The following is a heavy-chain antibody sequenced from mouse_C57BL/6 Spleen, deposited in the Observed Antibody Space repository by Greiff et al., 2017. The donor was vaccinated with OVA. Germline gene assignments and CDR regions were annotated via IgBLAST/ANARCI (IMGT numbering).Heavy chain of an antibody. CDR2: IDPSDSYT. J-gene: IGHJ1*03. Sequence: VKLQESGAELVMPGASVKLSCKASGYTFTSYWMHWVKQRPGQGLEWIGEIDPSDSYTNYNQKFKGKSTLTVDKSSSTAYMQLSSLTSEDSAVYYCARFDYYGSSYGDVWGTGTTVTVSS. CDR1: GYTFTSYW. CDR3: ARFDYYGSSYGDV. D-gene: IGHD1-1*01. V-gene: IGHV1-69*01.